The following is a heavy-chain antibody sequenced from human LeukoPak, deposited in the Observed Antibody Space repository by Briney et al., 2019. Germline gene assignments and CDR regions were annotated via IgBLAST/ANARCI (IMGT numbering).Heavy chain of an antibody. Sequence: GGSLRLSCAASGFTFSSYGMHWVRQAPGKGLEWVAVISYDGSNKYYADSVKGRFTISRDNSKNTLYLQMNSLRAEDTAVYYCARDVGYYDSSGYSGGYYFDYWGQGTLVTVSS. CDR3: ARDVGYYDSSGYSGGYYFDY. D-gene: IGHD3-22*01. CDR2: ISYDGSNK. V-gene: IGHV3-30*03. CDR1: GFTFSSYG. J-gene: IGHJ4*02.